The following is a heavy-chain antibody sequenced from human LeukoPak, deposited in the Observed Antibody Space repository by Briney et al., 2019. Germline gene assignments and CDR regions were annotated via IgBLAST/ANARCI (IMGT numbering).Heavy chain of an antibody. D-gene: IGHD6-13*01. CDR1: GYTFTGYY. Sequence: GASVKVSCKASGYTFTGYYIHWVRQAPGQGLEWMGWINPNSGGTNYAQKFQGRVTMTRDTSISTAYMELSRLRSDDTAVYYCARDQKQLVRGYGMDVWGQGTTVTVSS. CDR3: ARDQKQLVRGYGMDV. CDR2: INPNSGGT. J-gene: IGHJ6*02. V-gene: IGHV1-2*02.